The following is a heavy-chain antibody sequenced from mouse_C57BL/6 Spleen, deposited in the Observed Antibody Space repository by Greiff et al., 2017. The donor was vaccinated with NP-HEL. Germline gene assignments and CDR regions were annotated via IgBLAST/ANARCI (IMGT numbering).Heavy chain of an antibody. V-gene: IGHV6-3*01. J-gene: IGHJ2*01. CDR3: TEGLPGDY. Sequence: EVQLVESGGGLVQPGGSMKLSCVASGFTFSNYWMNWVRQSPEKGLEWVAQIRLKSDNYATHYAESVKGRFTISRDDYKSSVYLQMNNLRAEDTGIYYCTEGLPGDYWGQGTTLTVSS. D-gene: IGHD2-4*01. CDR1: GFTFSNYW. CDR2: IRLKSDNYAT.